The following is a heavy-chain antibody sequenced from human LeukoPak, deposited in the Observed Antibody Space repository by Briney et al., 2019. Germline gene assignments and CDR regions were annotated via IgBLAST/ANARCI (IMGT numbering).Heavy chain of an antibody. Sequence: GASVRVSCKPSGYTFTSYDINWVRQATGQGLDWMEWMNPNSGNTGYAQKFQGRVSITRETSISTAYMELSRLRSDDTAVYYCARGERNYYDSSGYYSWGQGTLVTVSS. D-gene: IGHD3-22*01. CDR3: ARGERNYYDSSGYYS. J-gene: IGHJ5*02. V-gene: IGHV1-8*01. CDR1: GYTFTSYD. CDR2: MNPNSGNT.